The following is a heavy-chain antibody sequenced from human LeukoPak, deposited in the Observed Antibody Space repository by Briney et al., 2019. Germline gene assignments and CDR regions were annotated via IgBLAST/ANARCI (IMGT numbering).Heavy chain of an antibody. Sequence: PGGSLRLSCAASGFTFSSYSMNWVRQAPGRGLEWVSYISSASGSIYYADSVKGRFTISRDNAKNSLFLQMNSLRAEDTAVYYCAKDERTVTPYYMDVWGKGTTVTVSS. V-gene: IGHV3-48*04. CDR3: AKDERTVTPYYMDV. J-gene: IGHJ6*03. CDR2: ISSASGSI. D-gene: IGHD4-17*01. CDR1: GFTFSSYS.